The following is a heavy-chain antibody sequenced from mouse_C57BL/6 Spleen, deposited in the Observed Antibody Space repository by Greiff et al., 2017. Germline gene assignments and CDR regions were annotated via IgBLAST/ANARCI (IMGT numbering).Heavy chain of an antibody. CDR2: IDPSDSYT. Sequence: QVQLQQPGAELVMPGASVKLSCKASGYTFTSYWMHWVKQRPGQGLEWIGEIDPSDSYTNYNQKFKGKSTLTVDKSPRTAYMQLSSLTSEDSAVYYCARGTAQATGAMDYWGQGTSVTVSS. CDR1: GYTFTSYW. CDR3: ARGTAQATGAMDY. D-gene: IGHD3-2*02. V-gene: IGHV1-69*01. J-gene: IGHJ4*01.